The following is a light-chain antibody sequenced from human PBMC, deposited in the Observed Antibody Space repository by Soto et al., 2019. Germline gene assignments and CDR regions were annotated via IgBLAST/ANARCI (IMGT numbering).Light chain of an antibody. J-gene: IGKJ4*01. Sequence: DVQMTQSPSTLSASVGDRVTITCRASQSINNLLDWYQQKPGKAPKFLIYDVSTLESGVPSRFSGSGSGTEFTLTISRLQPEDFATYYCQQYDSYPLTFGGGTKVDIK. CDR1: QSINNL. CDR2: DVS. V-gene: IGKV1-5*01. CDR3: QQYDSYPLT.